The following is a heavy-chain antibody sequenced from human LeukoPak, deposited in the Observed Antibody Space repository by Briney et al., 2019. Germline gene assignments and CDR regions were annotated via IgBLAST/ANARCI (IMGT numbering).Heavy chain of an antibody. J-gene: IGHJ4*02. Sequence: GGSLXLSCTASGFTFSTYGMHWVRQAPGKGLEWVTLISYDGSNKYYSDSVKGRFTLSRDNSKNTLYLQMNSLRAEDTAVYYCAKYDSGYFDYWGQGTLVTVSS. CDR1: GFTFSTYG. D-gene: IGHD3-16*01. CDR3: AKYDSGYFDY. CDR2: ISYDGSNK. V-gene: IGHV3-30*18.